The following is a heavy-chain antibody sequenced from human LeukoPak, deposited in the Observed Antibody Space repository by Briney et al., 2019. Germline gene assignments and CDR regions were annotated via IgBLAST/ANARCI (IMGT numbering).Heavy chain of an antibody. V-gene: IGHV1-69*13. Sequence: ASVKVSCKASGGTFSSYAISWVRQAPGQGLEWMGGIIPIFGTANYAQKFQGRVTITADESTSTAYMELSSLRSEDTAVYYCAMASGSYYGNFDYWGQGTLVTVSS. D-gene: IGHD1-26*01. CDR3: AMASGSYYGNFDY. J-gene: IGHJ4*02. CDR2: IIPIFGTA. CDR1: GGTFSSYA.